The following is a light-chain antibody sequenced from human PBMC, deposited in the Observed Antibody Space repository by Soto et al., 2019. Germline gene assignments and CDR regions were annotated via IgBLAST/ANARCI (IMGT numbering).Light chain of an antibody. CDR2: AAY. J-gene: IGKJ3*01. Sequence: DIQMTQSPSSLSASVGDRVTITCRASQSISSYLNWYQQKPGKAPKLLIYAAYSLQSGVPSRFSGSGSGTDFTLTISSLQPEDFATYYCQHRYSTPRTFGPGTKVDIK. CDR1: QSISSY. V-gene: IGKV1-39*01. CDR3: QHRYSTPRT.